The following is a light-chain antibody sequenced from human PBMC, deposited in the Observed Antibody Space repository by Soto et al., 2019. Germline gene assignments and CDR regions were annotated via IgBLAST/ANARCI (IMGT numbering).Light chain of an antibody. Sequence: EILLTQSPATLSLSPVDSSTLASRAIQRIGRNVAWYQQKPGQAPRLLIYAASTRATGIPDRFSGSGSGTAFTLTITRLEPEDIAVYYCQYYGTSVFIFGGGTKV. J-gene: IGKJ4*01. CDR1: QRIGRN. CDR3: QYYGTSVFI. CDR2: AAS. V-gene: IGKV3-20*01.